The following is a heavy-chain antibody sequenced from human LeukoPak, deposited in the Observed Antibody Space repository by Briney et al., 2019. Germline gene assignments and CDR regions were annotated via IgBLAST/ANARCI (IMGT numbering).Heavy chain of an antibody. J-gene: IGHJ6*02. CDR1: GYTFTGYY. D-gene: IGHD6-19*01. CDR3: ARRAVANGMDV. V-gene: IGHV1-2*02. Sequence: ASVKVSCKASGYTFTGYYMHWVRQAPGQGLEWMGWINPNSGGTNYAQKFQGRVTMTRDTSTSTVYMELSSLRSEDTAVYYCARRAVANGMDVWGQGTTVAVSS. CDR2: INPNSGGT.